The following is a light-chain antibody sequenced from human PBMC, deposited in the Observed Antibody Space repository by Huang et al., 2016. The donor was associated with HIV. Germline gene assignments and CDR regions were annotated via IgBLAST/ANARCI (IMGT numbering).Light chain of an antibody. CDR3: MQGTHWPPIT. V-gene: IGKV2-30*01. CDR1: QSLIYSDGNTY. CDR2: KSS. Sequence: DVVLTQSPLSLPVTLGQPASISCWSSQSLIYSDGNTYLSWFQQRPGQSPRRLIHKSSHRDYGVPDRFSGSGSGSDFTLKISKVEAEDVAVYYCMQGTHWPPITFGQGTRLEI. J-gene: IGKJ5*01.